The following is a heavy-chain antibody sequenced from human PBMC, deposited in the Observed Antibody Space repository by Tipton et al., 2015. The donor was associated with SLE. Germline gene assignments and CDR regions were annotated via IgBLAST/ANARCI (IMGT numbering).Heavy chain of an antibody. D-gene: IGHD3-16*01. CDR2: ISSSSTYI. V-gene: IGHV3-21*01. Sequence: GSLRLSCAASGFTFSSYRMNWVRQAPGKGLEWVSSISSSSTYICYADSVKGRFTISRDNAKNSLYLQMNSLRAEDTAVYFCARSAVMITFGGYRGYFDYWGQGTLVTVSS. CDR3: ARSAVMITFGGYRGYFDY. CDR1: GFTFSSYR. J-gene: IGHJ4*02.